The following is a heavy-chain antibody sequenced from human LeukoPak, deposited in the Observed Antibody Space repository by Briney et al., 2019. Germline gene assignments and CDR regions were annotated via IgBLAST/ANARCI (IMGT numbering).Heavy chain of an antibody. D-gene: IGHD6-19*01. CDR1: GGSISSGDYY. CDR3: ARGELAVAGPTFDI. CDR2: IYYSGST. Sequence: PSQTLSLTCTVSGGSISSGDYYWSWIRQPPGKGLEWIGYIYYSGSTYYNPSLKSRVTISVDTSKNQFSLKLSSVTAADTAVYYCARGELAVAGPTFDIWGQGTMVTVSS. J-gene: IGHJ3*02. V-gene: IGHV4-30-4*08.